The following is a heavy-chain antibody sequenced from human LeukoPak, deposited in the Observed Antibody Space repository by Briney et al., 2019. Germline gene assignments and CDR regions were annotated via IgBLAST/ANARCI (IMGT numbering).Heavy chain of an antibody. J-gene: IGHJ3*02. V-gene: IGHV4-4*07. Sequence: PSETLSLTCTVSGGSFGNYFWNWIRQPAGKGLEWLGRVDTSWNTNYNPSLKSRLTMSVDTSKNQFSLKVTSVTAADTAVYYCARVCGSATGYRLCGFDIWGQGTVVTVSS. CDR2: VDTSWNT. D-gene: IGHD3-9*01. CDR1: GGSFGNYF. CDR3: ARVCGSATGYRLCGFDI.